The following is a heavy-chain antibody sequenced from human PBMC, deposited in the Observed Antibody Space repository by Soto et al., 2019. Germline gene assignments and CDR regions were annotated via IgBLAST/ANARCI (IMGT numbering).Heavy chain of an antibody. CDR2: ISSSSSSI. CDR3: ARGAYYYDSSGLSY. V-gene: IGHV3-48*01. D-gene: IGHD3-22*01. CDR1: GFTFSSYS. Sequence: EVQLVESGGGLVQPGGSLRLSCAASGFTFSSYSMNWVRQAPGKGLEWVSYISSSSSSIYYEGSVKGRFTISRDNAKNSLYLQMNSLRAEDTAVYYCARGAYYYDSSGLSYWGQGTLVTVSS. J-gene: IGHJ4*02.